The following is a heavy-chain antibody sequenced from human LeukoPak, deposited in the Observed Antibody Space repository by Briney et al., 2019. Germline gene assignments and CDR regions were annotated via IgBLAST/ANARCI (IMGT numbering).Heavy chain of an antibody. V-gene: IGHV4-59*01. CDR1: GGSISTYY. CDR2: IYNSGST. Sequence: KPSETLSLTCTVSGGSISTYYWSWIRQPPGKGLEWIGYIYNSGSTNYNPSLKSRVTISVDTSKNQFSLKLSSVADADTAVYYCARENSNSWYLDYWGQGTLVTVSS. J-gene: IGHJ4*02. D-gene: IGHD6-13*01. CDR3: ARENSNSWYLDY.